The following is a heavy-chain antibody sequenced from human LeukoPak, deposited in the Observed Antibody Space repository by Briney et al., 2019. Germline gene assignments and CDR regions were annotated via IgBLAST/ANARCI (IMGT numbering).Heavy chain of an antibody. CDR2: INHSGST. CDR1: GGSFSGYY. CDR3: ASRRYDVWSGKPFDY. V-gene: IGHV4-34*01. J-gene: IGHJ4*02. Sequence: SETLSLTCAVYGGSFSGYYWSWIRQPPGKGLEWIGEINHSGSTNYNPSLKSRVTISVDTSKNQFSLKLSSVTAADTAVYYCASRRYDVWSGKPFDYWGQGTLVTVSS. D-gene: IGHD3-3*01.